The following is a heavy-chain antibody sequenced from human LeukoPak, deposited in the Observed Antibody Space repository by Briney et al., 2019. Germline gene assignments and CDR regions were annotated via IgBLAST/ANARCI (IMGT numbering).Heavy chain of an antibody. CDR3: ARDPDRGALDI. Sequence: PGESLRLSCAVSGFTFSNSWFTWVRQAPGKGLEWVALINQDGSVKSSVDSVKGRFTISRDNAMNSLYLHMTSLRVEDTAVYYCARDPDRGALDIWGQGTVVTVSS. V-gene: IGHV3-7*01. J-gene: IGHJ3*02. CDR1: GFTFSNSW. CDR2: INQDGSVK. D-gene: IGHD4-17*01.